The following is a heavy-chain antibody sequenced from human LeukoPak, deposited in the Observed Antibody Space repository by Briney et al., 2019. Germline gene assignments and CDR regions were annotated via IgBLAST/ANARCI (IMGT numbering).Heavy chain of an antibody. V-gene: IGHV1-69*05. CDR1: GGTLSSYA. J-gene: IGHJ6*03. CDR3: ATGRQDYSNYGVYYYYMDV. D-gene: IGHD4-11*01. Sequence: SVKVSCKASGGTLSSYAISWVRQAPGQGLEWMGGIIPIFGTANYAQKFQGRVTITTDESTSTAYMELSSLRSEDTAVYYCATGRQDYSNYGVYYYYMDVWGKGTTVTVSS. CDR2: IIPIFGTA.